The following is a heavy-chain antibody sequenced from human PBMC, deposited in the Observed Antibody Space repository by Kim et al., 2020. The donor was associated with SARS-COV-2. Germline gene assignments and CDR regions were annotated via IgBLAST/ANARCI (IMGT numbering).Heavy chain of an antibody. V-gene: IGHV3-33*05. CDR1: GFTFSSYG. CDR2: ISYDGSNK. Sequence: GGSLRLSCAASGFTFSSYGMHWVRQAPGKGLEWVAVISYDGSNKYYADSVKGRFTISRDNSKNTLYLQINSLRAEDTEVSYCARDLRTMVGYYYRMDVWGQGTTVTVSS. D-gene: IGHD3-10*01. CDR3: ARDLRTMVGYYYRMDV. J-gene: IGHJ6*02.